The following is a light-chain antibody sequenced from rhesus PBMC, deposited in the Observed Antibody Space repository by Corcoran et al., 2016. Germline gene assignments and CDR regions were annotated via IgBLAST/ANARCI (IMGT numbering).Light chain of an antibody. Sequence: DIQLTQSPSSLSASAGDRVTITCRAGQGISTYLAWYQQEPGRAPKLLIYDASNLQSGVPSRFSGSGSGTDFTLTISSLQPEYFAVYYCQQRYSYPLTFGGGAKVEIK. CDR2: DAS. J-gene: IGKJ4*01. CDR1: QGISTY. CDR3: QQRYSYPLT. V-gene: IGKV1-38*01.